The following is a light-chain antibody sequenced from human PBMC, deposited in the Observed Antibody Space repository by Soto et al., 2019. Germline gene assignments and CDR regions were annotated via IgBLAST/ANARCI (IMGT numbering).Light chain of an antibody. J-gene: IGKJ1*01. CDR1: QYISTF. Sequence: DIQMTQSPSSLSAAVGDRVTITCRASQYISTFLNWFQQKPGKAPKLLIYAASSLQSGVPSRFSGSGSGTYFTLTISSLQPDDFATYYCQQSDSTPRTFGQGTTVEI. CDR2: AAS. CDR3: QQSDSTPRT. V-gene: IGKV1-39*01.